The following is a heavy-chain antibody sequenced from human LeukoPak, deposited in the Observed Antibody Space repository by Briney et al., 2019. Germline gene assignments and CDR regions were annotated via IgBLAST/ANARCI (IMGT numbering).Heavy chain of an antibody. CDR3: ASRGCIAARSDAFDI. Sequence: GASVKVSCKASGYTFTGYYMHWVRQAPGQGLEWMGWINPNSGGTNYAQKFQGRVTMTRDTSISTAYMELSRLRSDDTAVYYCASRGCIAARSDAFDIWGQGTMVTVSS. D-gene: IGHD6-6*01. V-gene: IGHV1-2*02. CDR1: GYTFTGYY. CDR2: INPNSGGT. J-gene: IGHJ3*02.